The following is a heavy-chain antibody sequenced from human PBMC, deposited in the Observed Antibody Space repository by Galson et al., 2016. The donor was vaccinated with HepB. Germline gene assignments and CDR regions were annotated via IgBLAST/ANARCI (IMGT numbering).Heavy chain of an antibody. CDR2: ISGGGNRT. CDR3: AKGISSLSGWAVAGSGKRMDY. V-gene: IGHV3-23*01. Sequence: SLRLSCAASGFTFSNYAMIWVRQAPGKGLEWVSCISGGGNRTYYPDSVKGRFTVSRDNSKNNLYLQMNSLRADDSAVYFCAKGISSLSGWAVAGSGKRMDYWGQGTLVTVSS. D-gene: IGHD6-19*01. J-gene: IGHJ4*02. CDR1: GFTFSNYA.